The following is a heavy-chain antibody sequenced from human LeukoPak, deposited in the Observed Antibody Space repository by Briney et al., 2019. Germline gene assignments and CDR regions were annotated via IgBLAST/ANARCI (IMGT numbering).Heavy chain of an antibody. CDR1: GGSISSSTYY. D-gene: IGHD2-15*01. J-gene: IGHJ4*02. CDR2: IYYSGST. V-gene: IGHV4-39*01. Sequence: SETLSLTCTVSGGSISSSTYYLGWIRQSPGKGLEWIGTIYYSGSTYYNPSLKSRITISVDTSKNQFSLNLSSVTAADTAVYYCARVISGGPFDYWGQGTLVTVSS. CDR3: ARVISGGPFDY.